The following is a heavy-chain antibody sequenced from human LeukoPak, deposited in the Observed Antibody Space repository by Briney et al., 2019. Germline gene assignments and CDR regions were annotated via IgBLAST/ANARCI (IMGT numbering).Heavy chain of an antibody. Sequence: GESLKIPCKGSGCRFTNYWIGWVRPMPGKGLEWMGMIYPGYYETRHSPSFQGQVTISADNSINAAYLQWSGLKASDTAMYYCARHVSGGRYYAYLWGQGTLVTVS. CDR2: IYPGYYET. V-gene: IGHV5-51*01. D-gene: IGHD1-26*01. CDR1: GCRFTNYW. CDR3: ARHVSGGRYYAYL. J-gene: IGHJ4*02.